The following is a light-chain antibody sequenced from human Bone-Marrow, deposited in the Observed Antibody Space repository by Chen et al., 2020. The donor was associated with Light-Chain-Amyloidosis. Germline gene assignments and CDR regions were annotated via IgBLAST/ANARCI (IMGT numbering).Light chain of an antibody. CDR3: QSYQGSSQGV. CDR2: EDD. Sequence: NFMLTQPHSVSESPGETVIISCTRSSGSIATNYVQWYQQRPGSSPTTVIYEDDQRPSGVPDRFSGSIDRSSNSASLTISGLKTEYEADYYCQSYQGSSQGVFGGGTKLTVL. J-gene: IGLJ3*02. V-gene: IGLV6-57*01. CDR1: SGSIATNY.